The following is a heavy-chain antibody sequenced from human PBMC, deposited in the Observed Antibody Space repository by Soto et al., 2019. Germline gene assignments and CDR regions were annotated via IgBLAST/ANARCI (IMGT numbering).Heavy chain of an antibody. J-gene: IGHJ4*02. CDR2: ISGGAGST. CDR3: VMLGVGATGY. V-gene: IGHV3-23*01. D-gene: IGHD1-26*01. CDR1: GITISSYA. Sequence: EVQLLESGGGLVQPGESLRLSCAASGITISSYAMSWVRQAPGKGLEWVSTISGGAGSTYYGDSVKGRFTFSRDNSKNTLYLQMNNLTADDTAVYYCVMLGVGATGYLGQGALVTVSP.